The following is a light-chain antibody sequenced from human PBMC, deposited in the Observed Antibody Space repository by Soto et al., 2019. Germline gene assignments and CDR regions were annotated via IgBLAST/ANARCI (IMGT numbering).Light chain of an antibody. J-gene: IGKJ3*01. CDR1: ESVHRN. Sequence: EMVMTQSPATLSVSPGERVTLACRASESVHRNLAWYQQKPGQGPSLLIYYASTRATGVPDRFTGSGSGTEFTLTISSLQSEDVGVYHCQHYSKWPPTFGPGTKVEIK. CDR2: YAS. V-gene: IGKV3-15*01. CDR3: QHYSKWPPT.